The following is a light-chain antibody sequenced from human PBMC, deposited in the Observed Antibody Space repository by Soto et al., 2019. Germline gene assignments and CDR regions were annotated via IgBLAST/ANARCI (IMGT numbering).Light chain of an antibody. Sequence: QAVVTQPPSASGTPGQRVTISCSGSNSNIGNNAVAWYQQLPGAAPKLLIYRDNQRPSGVPDRFSGSKSDTSATLAISGLQSDDEAEYFCAAWDDSLTGVIFGGGTKLTVL. J-gene: IGLJ2*01. CDR2: RDN. V-gene: IGLV1-44*01. CDR1: NSNIGNNA. CDR3: AAWDDSLTGVI.